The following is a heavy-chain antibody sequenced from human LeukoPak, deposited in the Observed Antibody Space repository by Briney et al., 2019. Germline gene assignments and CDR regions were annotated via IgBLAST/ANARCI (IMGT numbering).Heavy chain of an antibody. Sequence: SQTLSLTCTVSGGSINTGSYYWSWIRQPAGKGLEWIGHIYTTGSTNYNPSLKSRVTISLDTSKNQFSLKLNSVTAADTAVYYCAREETYYYESSAYSLFDPWGQGTLVTVSS. CDR3: AREETYYYESSAYSLFDP. D-gene: IGHD3-22*01. V-gene: IGHV4-61*09. CDR2: IYTTGST. J-gene: IGHJ5*02. CDR1: GGSINTGSYY.